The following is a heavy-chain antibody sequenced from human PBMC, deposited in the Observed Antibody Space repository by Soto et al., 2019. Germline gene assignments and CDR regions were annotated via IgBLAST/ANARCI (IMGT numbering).Heavy chain of an antibody. D-gene: IGHD3-3*01. CDR3: ARDQEDFRSASYYYAMEV. J-gene: IGHJ6*02. V-gene: IGHV4-59*01. CDR1: GGSISSYY. CDR2: IYYSGST. Sequence: PSETLSLTCTVSGGSISSYYWSWIRQPPGKGLEWIGYIYYSGSTNYNPSLKRRVTMSVDTSRDQVSLRLSSAPRADAAVYYCARDQEDFRSASYYYAMEVWGQGTEVTV.